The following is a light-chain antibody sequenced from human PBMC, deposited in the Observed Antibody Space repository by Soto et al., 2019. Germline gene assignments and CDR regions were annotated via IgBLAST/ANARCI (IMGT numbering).Light chain of an antibody. CDR3: QQYNSYLST. CDR2: KAS. J-gene: IGKJ1*01. Sequence: DIQMTQSPSTLSASVGDRVTITCRASQSINSWLAWYQQKPGKAPKILIYKASTLESGAPSRFSGSGPGTEFTLTISSLQPDDFATYYCQQYNSYLSTFGQGTKVEIK. V-gene: IGKV1-5*03. CDR1: QSINSW.